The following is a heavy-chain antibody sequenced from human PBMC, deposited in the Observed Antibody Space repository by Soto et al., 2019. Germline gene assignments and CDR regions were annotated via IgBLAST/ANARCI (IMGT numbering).Heavy chain of an antibody. CDR1: GYSISSDHY. J-gene: IGHJ4*02. CDR2: IQHSGYT. D-gene: IGHD3-3*01. CDR3: AHTHDFWSGYYPGFDY. V-gene: IGHV4-38-2*01. Sequence: TSETLSLTCAVSGYSISSDHYWGWIRQPPGKGLEWIGSIQHSGYTYYNPSLKSRVIISLDTSKNQFFLRLTSVTAADTATYYCAHTHDFWSGYYPGFDYWGQGTLVTVSS.